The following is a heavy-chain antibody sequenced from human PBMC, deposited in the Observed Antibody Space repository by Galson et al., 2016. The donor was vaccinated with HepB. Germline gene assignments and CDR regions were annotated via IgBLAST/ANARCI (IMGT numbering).Heavy chain of an antibody. J-gene: IGHJ4*02. D-gene: IGHD2-15*01. CDR3: ATLSRGADRYFDH. Sequence: SETLSLTCSVSGDSVNNEAYFWNWIRQPPGKGLERIGFISFSGTTNYSPSFKSRITISLDTPKDQSSLRLSSVTAADTAIYYCATLSRGADRYFDHWGQGILVTVSA. CDR2: ISFSGTT. V-gene: IGHV4-61*08. CDR1: GDSVNNEAYF.